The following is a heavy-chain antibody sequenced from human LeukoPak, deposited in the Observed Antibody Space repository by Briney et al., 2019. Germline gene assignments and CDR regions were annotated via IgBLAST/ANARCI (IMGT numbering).Heavy chain of an antibody. Sequence: SVKVSCKASGGTFSSYAISWVRQAPGQGLEWMGGIIPIFGTANYAQKFQGRVTITADEFTSTAYMELSSLRSEDTAVYYCARARRAYCGGDCYGVPDYWGQGTLVTVSS. CDR3: ARARRAYCGGDCYGVPDY. D-gene: IGHD2-21*02. J-gene: IGHJ4*02. V-gene: IGHV1-69*01. CDR2: IIPIFGTA. CDR1: GGTFSSYA.